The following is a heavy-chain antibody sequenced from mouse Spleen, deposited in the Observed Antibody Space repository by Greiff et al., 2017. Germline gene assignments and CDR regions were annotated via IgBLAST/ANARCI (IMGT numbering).Heavy chain of an antibody. CDR1: GYTFTSYW. Sequence: QVQLQQPGAELVRPGSSVKLSCKASGYTFTSYWMHWVKQRPIQGLEWIGNIDPSDSETHYNQKFKDKATLTVDKSSSTAYMQLSSLTSEDSAVYYCARDYGIGAAWFAYWGEGTLFTVSA. CDR2: IDPSDSET. D-gene: IGHD1-1*01. V-gene: IGHV1-52*01. J-gene: IGHJ3*01. CDR3: ARDYGIGAAWFAY.